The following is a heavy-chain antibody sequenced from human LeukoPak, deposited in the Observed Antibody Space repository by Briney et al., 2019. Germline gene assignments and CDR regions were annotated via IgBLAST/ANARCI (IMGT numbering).Heavy chain of an antibody. J-gene: IGHJ4*02. D-gene: IGHD3-10*01. V-gene: IGHV4-34*01. CDR1: GGSCSGYY. CDR2: INDSGST. CDR3: ARRRGSY. Sequence: PSETLSLTCAVYGGSCSGYYWSWIRQPPGKGLEWIGEINDSGSTNYNPSLKSRVTISVDTSKNQFSLKLTSVTAADTAVYFCARRRGSYWGQGTLVTVSS.